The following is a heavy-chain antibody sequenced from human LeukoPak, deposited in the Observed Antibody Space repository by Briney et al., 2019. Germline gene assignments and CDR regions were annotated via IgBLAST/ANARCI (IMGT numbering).Heavy chain of an antibody. Sequence: GSLRLSCAASGFTFSTYAMSWVRQAPGKGLEWVAAISGGIMINTYYTDSVKGRFTISRDNSKNTLYLQMNSLRDDDTAVYYCAKDPVVGAPHVFDIWGQGTMVTVSS. J-gene: IGHJ3*02. CDR1: GFTFSTYA. CDR2: ISGGIMINT. V-gene: IGHV3-23*01. D-gene: IGHD3-16*02. CDR3: AKDPVVGAPHVFDI.